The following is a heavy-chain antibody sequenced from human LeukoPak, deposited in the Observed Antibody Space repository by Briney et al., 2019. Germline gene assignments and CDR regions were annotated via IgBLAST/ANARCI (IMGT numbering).Heavy chain of an antibody. J-gene: IGHJ4*02. CDR2: IFDTVST. CDR1: GASTASHY. Sequence: SETLSLTCTVSGASTASHYWTWLRQPPGKELEWIAYIFDTVSTKSNPSLKSRLTLSVDTSKKQLSLRLSSVTAADTAVYYCATIKRGSTYGYFDCGGQGIKVTVS. CDR3: ATIKRGSTYGYFDC. V-gene: IGHV4-59*11. D-gene: IGHD5-18*01.